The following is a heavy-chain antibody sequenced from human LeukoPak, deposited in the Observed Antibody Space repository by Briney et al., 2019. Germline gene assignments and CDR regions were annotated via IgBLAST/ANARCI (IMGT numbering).Heavy chain of an antibody. J-gene: IGHJ6*02. CDR2: IIPIFGTA. CDR1: GGTFSSYA. D-gene: IGHD6-19*01. Sequence: SVNVSCKASGGTFSSYAISWVRQAPGQGLEWMGGIIPIFGTANYAQKFQGRVTITADESTSTAYMELSSLRSEDTAVYYCARDRRYSSGWYDYYGMDVWGQGTTVTVSS. V-gene: IGHV1-69*13. CDR3: ARDRRYSSGWYDYYGMDV.